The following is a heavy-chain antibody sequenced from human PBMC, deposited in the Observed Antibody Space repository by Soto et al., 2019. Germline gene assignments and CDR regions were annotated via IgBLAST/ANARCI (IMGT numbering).Heavy chain of an antibody. J-gene: IGHJ6*02. CDR1: GGCITSSY. V-gene: IGHV4-59*01. CDR2: IYDTGISGYTPST. Sequence: EILSLTCTVAGGCITSSYWSWIRRPPGKGLEWIAYIYDTGISGYTPSTSYNPSLKSRVTMSVDTSKSQFSLKLTSVTAADTAVYYCARGEDAFFYYGLDVWGQGITVTVSS. CDR3: ARGEDAFFYYGLDV.